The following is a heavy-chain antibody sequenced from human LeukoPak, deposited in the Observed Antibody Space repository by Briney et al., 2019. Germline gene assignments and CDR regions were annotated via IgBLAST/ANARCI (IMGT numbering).Heavy chain of an antibody. J-gene: IGHJ4*02. D-gene: IGHD3-16*01. Sequence: PSETLSLTCTVSGDSISSYHWSWLRQPPGKGLEWLGYISYSGSTNYNPSLKSRVTISVDTSKNQFSLKLSSVTAADTAVYYCARVGRGDHTWGSYYFDHWGQGTLVTVSS. CDR3: ARVGRGDHTWGSYYFDH. CDR2: ISYSGST. V-gene: IGHV4-59*01. CDR1: GDSISSYH.